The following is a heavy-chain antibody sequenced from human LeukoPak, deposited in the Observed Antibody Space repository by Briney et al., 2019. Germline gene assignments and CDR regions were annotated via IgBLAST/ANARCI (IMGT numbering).Heavy chain of an antibody. CDR1: GFTFDDYA. Sequence: GGSLRLSCAASGFTFDDYAMHWVRQAPGKGLEWVSLISGDGGSTYYADSVKGRFTISRDNSKNSLYLQMNSLRTEDTALYYCAKDMSSPSTFYYDFWSGYYNPYYYYGMDVWGQGTTVTVSS. J-gene: IGHJ6*02. V-gene: IGHV3-43*02. CDR2: ISGDGGST. CDR3: AKDMSSPSTFYYDFWSGYYNPYYYYGMDV. D-gene: IGHD3-3*01.